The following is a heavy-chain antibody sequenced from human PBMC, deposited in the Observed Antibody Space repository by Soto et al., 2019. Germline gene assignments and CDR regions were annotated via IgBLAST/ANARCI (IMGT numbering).Heavy chain of an antibody. CDR1: GFTFSDHY. J-gene: IGHJ6*03. CDR2: TRNKANSYTT. CDR3: ARGDLWSGYSYYYYYMDV. V-gene: IGHV3-72*01. D-gene: IGHD3-3*01. Sequence: GGSLRLSCAASGFTFSDHYMDWVRQAPGKGLEWVGRTRNKANSYTTEYAASVKGRFTISRDDSKNSLYLQMNSLKTEDTAVYYCARGDLWSGYSYYYYYMDVWGKGTTVTVSS.